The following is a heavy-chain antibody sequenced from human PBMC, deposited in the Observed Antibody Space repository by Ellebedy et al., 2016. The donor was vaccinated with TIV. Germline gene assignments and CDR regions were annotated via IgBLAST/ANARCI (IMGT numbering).Heavy chain of an antibody. CDR2: IRSTGSDK. J-gene: IGHJ5*02. CDR1: GFTFSNYN. Sequence: GESLKISCVASGFTFSNYNMNWVRQSPGKGLEWVSSIRSTGSDKYYAESVKGRFTISRDNAQDTLFLQMNSLRAEDTAGYFCSIGWSTPDPWGQGTLVIVSS. CDR3: SIGWSTPDP. V-gene: IGHV3-21*06. D-gene: IGHD2-15*01.